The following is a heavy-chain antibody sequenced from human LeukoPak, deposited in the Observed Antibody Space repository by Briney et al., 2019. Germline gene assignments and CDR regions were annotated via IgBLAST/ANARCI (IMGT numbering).Heavy chain of an antibody. CDR3: ARHHSTAAAPGAFDI. CDR1: GGSISSGSYY. Sequence: PSETLSLTCTVSGGSISSGSYYWSWIRQPAGKGLEWIGRIYTSGSTNYNPSLKSRVTISVDTSKNQFSLKLSSVTAADTAVYYCARHHSTAAAPGAFDIWGQGTMVTVSS. V-gene: IGHV4-61*02. D-gene: IGHD3-10*01. J-gene: IGHJ3*02. CDR2: IYTSGST.